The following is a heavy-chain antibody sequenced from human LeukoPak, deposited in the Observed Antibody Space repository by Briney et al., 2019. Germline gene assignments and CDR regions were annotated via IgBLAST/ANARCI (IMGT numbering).Heavy chain of an antibody. D-gene: IGHD3-3*01. J-gene: IGHJ6*02. V-gene: IGHV3-74*01. CDR1: GFDFSSNW. CDR3: ARDPYYDFEYYYGMDV. Sequence: GGSLRLSCAASGFDFSSNWMHWVRHAPGQGLVWVSRIKGDGISTNYADSVKGRFTISRDIAKNTLYLQMNSLRAEDTAVYYCARDPYYDFEYYYGMDVWGQGTTVTVSS. CDR2: IKGDGIST.